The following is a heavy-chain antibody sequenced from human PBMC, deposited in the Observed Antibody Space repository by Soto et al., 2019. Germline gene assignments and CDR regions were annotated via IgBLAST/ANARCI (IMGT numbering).Heavy chain of an antibody. CDR2: INHSGST. Sequence: PSETLSLTCAVYGGSFSAYYLRWIREPPGKGLERIGEINHSGSTHSHPSPRSRVTISVATSKSQFSLKLSSVTAADTAVYYCARHFEYSSTNYYYYGMDVWGQGTAVT. CDR1: GGSFSAYY. D-gene: IGHD6-6*01. V-gene: IGHV4-34*01. J-gene: IGHJ6*02. CDR3: ARHFEYSSTNYYYYGMDV.